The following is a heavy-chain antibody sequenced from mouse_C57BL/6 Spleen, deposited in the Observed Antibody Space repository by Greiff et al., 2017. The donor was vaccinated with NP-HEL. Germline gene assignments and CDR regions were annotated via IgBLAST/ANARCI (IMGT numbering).Heavy chain of an antibody. Sequence: EVKLMESGGGLVQPGGSMKLSCVASGFTFSNYWMNWVRQSPEKGLEWVAQIRLKSDNYATHYAESVKGRFTISRDDSKSSVYLQMNNLRAEDTGIYYCTGTLWFAYWGQGTLVTVSA. CDR1: GFTFSNYW. CDR3: TGTLWFAY. CDR2: IRLKSDNYAT. J-gene: IGHJ3*01. V-gene: IGHV6-3*01.